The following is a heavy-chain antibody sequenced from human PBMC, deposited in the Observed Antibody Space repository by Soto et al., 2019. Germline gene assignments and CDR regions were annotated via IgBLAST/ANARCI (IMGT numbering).Heavy chain of an antibody. CDR1: GYTFTHCF. CDR3: ARYLFQHTGVAY. D-gene: IGHD2-21*01. Sequence: QVQLVQSGAEVKKPGASVKVSCKASGYTFTHCFVHWVRQAPGQGLEWMGIINPSDGTTNYAQNFQGRVTMTRDTSTNTLYMELSSLRSDDTAIYYCARYLFQHTGVAYWGQGTLVTVSS. CDR2: INPSDGTT. V-gene: IGHV1-46*01. J-gene: IGHJ4*02.